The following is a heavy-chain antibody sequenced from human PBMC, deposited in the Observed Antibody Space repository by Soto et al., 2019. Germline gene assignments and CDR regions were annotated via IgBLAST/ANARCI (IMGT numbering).Heavy chain of an antibody. CDR3: AGFVRFLEWFPPVGMDV. D-gene: IGHD3-3*01. CDR2: MNPNSGNT. J-gene: IGHJ6*02. Sequence: ASVKVSCKASGYTFTSYDINWVRQATGQGLEWMGWMNPNSGNTGYAQKFQGRVTMTRNTSISTAYMELSSLRSEDTAVYYCAGFVRFLEWFPPVGMDVWGQGTTVTVSS. CDR1: GYTFTSYD. V-gene: IGHV1-8*01.